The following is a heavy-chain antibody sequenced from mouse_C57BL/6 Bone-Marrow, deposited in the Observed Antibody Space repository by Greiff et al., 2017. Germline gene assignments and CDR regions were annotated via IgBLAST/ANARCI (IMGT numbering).Heavy chain of an antibody. D-gene: IGHD1-1*01. CDR1: GFTFTDYY. CDR3: ARGKIYYYGSIWYFDV. J-gene: IGHJ1*03. Sequence: EVQLQESGGGLVQPGGSLSLSCAASGFTFTDYYMSWVRQPPGKALEWLGFIRNKANGYTTEYSASVKGRFTISRDNSQSILYLQMNALIAEDSATYYCARGKIYYYGSIWYFDVWGTGTTVTVSS. CDR2: IRNKANGYTT. V-gene: IGHV7-3*01.